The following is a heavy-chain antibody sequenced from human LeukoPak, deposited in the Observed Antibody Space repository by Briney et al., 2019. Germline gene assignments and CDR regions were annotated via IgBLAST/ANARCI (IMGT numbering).Heavy chain of an antibody. CDR2: IYPGDSDT. D-gene: IGHD2-15*01. J-gene: IGHJ5*02. CDR1: GYSFTSYW. V-gene: IGHV5-51*01. CDR3: DRRQSAWSNGVNWFDP. Sequence: GEALKTCWKGSGYSFTSYWIGWVRQIPGEGLEWMGIIYPGDSDTRYSTSFQGQITISADKSISTAYLQWSSLQASDTAMYYCDRRQSAWSNGVNWFDPWGQGTLVTVSS.